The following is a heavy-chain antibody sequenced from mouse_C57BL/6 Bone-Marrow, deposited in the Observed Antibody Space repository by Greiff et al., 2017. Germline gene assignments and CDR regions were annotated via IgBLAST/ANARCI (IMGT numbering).Heavy chain of an antibody. CDR3: ARVYSNFQYYAMDY. V-gene: IGHV5-4*01. CDR2: ISDGGSYT. J-gene: IGHJ4*01. Sequence: EVQLVESGGGLVKPGGSLKLSCAASGFTFSSYAMSWVRQTPEKRLEWVATISDGGSYTYYPDNVKGRFTISRDNAKNNLYLQMSHLKSEDTAMYYCARVYSNFQYYAMDYWGQGTSVTVSS. CDR1: GFTFSSYA. D-gene: IGHD2-5*01.